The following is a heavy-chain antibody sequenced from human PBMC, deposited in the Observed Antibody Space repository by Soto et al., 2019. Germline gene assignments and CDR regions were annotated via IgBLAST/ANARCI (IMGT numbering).Heavy chain of an antibody. CDR2: INWNSGSI. CDR1: GFTFDDYA. V-gene: IGHV3-9*01. J-gene: IGHJ1*01. Sequence: GGSLRLSCAASGFTFDDYAMHWVRQVPGKGLEWLSGINWNSGSIGYADSVKGRFAISRDNAKNSLHLQMNSLRAEDTAFYYCVKDESINWYSGHFRHWGQGTLVTVSS. CDR3: VKDESINWYSGHFRH. D-gene: IGHD6-13*01.